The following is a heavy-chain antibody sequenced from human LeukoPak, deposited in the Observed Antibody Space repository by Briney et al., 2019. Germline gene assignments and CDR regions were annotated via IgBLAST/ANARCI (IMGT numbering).Heavy chain of an antibody. Sequence: GESLKISCKGSGYTFTNYWIGWVRQMPGKGLEWMGIIYPDDSDIRYSPSFQGQFTISADKSITTAYLQWSSLKASDHALYYCARYYYDRAVGPFDYWGQGSLVTVSS. CDR3: ARYYYDRAVGPFDY. J-gene: IGHJ4*02. D-gene: IGHD3-22*01. CDR2: IYPDDSDI. V-gene: IGHV5-51*01. CDR1: GYTFTNYW.